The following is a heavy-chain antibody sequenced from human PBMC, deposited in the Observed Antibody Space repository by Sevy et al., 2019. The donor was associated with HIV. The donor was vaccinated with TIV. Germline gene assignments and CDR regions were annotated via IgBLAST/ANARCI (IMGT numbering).Heavy chain of an antibody. CDR1: GFTFGSYA. CDR2: ISGTGGST. CDR3: AKGRGGCSGGSCLQRDY. Sequence: GGSLRLSCTASGFTFGSYAMSWVRQAPGKGLEWVSAISGTGGSTYYADSVKGRFTISRDNSKNTLYLQMNSLRAEDTAVYYCAKGRGGCSGGSCLQRDYWAQGTLVTVSS. D-gene: IGHD2-15*01. V-gene: IGHV3-23*01. J-gene: IGHJ4*02.